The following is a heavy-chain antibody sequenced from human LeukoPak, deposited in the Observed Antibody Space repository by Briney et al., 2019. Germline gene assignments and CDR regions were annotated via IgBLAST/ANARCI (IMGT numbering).Heavy chain of an antibody. Sequence: GGSLRLSCAASGFTFSSYSMNWVRQAPGKGLEWVGRIKSKSDGGTTDYAAPVKGRFTISRDDSKNTLYLQMNSLKSEDTAVYSCTTNPYSSSWMGGAFAIWGQGTMVTVSS. J-gene: IGHJ3*02. CDR1: GFTFSSYS. CDR3: TTNPYSSSWMGGAFAI. D-gene: IGHD6-13*01. CDR2: IKSKSDGGTT. V-gene: IGHV3-15*07.